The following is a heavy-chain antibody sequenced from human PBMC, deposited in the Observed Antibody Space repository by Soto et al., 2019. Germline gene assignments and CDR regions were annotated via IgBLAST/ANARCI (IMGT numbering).Heavy chain of an antibody. V-gene: IGHV4-39*01. CDR2: VSFSGSK. J-gene: IGHJ5*02. Sequence: SETLSLTCTVSGGAISNSTYYWGWIRQPPGKRLEWIGSVSFSGSKYYNQSLKSRVTFSIDTSKTLISLKLRSVTAAEQAVYYCARGRTGKGREWFDPCAQGTLVTV. CDR1: GGAISNSTYY. CDR3: ARGRTGKGREWFDP.